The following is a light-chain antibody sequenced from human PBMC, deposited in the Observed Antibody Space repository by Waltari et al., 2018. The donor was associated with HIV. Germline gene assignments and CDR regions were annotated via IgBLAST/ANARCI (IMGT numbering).Light chain of an antibody. CDR2: GPS. V-gene: IGKV3-15*01. CDR3: QQYNEWPRT. CDR1: QSVSNN. J-gene: IGKJ1*01. Sequence: EIVMTQSPATLSVSPGERATLSCRASQSVSNNLAWYPQKPGQAPRLLIYGPSTRATGTPARFSASGSGTEFTLTISSLQSEDFAIYYCQQYNEWPRTFGQGTKVEIK.